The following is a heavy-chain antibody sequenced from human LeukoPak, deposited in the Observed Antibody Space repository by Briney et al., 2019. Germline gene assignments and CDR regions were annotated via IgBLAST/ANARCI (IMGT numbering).Heavy chain of an antibody. Sequence: PSETLSPTCAVSGGSISSGGYSWRWIRQPPGKGLEWIGYIYHSGSAYYNPSLKGRVTISVDRSKNQFSLKLSSVTAADTAVYYCARNQLRDAFDIWGQGTMVTVSS. V-gene: IGHV4-30-2*01. CDR3: ARNQLRDAFDI. D-gene: IGHD2-2*01. J-gene: IGHJ3*02. CDR1: GGSISSGGYS. CDR2: IYHSGSA.